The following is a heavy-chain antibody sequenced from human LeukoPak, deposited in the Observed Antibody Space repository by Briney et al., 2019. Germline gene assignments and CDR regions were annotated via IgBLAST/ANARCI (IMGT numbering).Heavy chain of an antibody. CDR3: ARDDSSGWSLYYYYYYYGMDV. D-gene: IGHD6-19*01. Sequence: GGSLRLSCAASGFTFSSYWMSWVRQAPGKGLEWVANIKQDGSEKYYVDSVKGRFTISRDNAKNSLYLQMNSLRAEDTAVYYCARDDSSGWSLYYYYYYYGMDVWGQGTTVTVSS. V-gene: IGHV3-7*01. CDR2: IKQDGSEK. J-gene: IGHJ6*02. CDR1: GFTFSSYW.